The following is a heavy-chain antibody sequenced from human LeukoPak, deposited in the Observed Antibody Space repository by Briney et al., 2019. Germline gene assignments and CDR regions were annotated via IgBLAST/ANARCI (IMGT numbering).Heavy chain of an antibody. CDR1: GYTFTGYY. Sequence: ASVKVSCKACGYTFTGYYMHWVRQAPGQGLEWMGWINPNSGGTNYAQKFQGRVTMTRDTSISTAYMELSRLRSDDTAVYYCARPTGTLNNWFDPWGQGTLVTVSS. CDR3: ARPTGTLNNWFDP. CDR2: INPNSGGT. J-gene: IGHJ5*02. D-gene: IGHD1-1*01. V-gene: IGHV1-2*02.